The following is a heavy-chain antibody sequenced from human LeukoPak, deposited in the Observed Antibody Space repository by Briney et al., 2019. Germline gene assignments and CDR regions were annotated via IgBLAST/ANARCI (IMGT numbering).Heavy chain of an antibody. D-gene: IGHD3-22*01. CDR2: IYYSGST. J-gene: IGHJ4*02. Sequence: ASETLSLTCTVSGGSISSYYWSWIRQPPGKGLEWIGYIYYSGSTNYNPSLKSRVTISVGTSKNQFSLKLSSVTAADTAVYYCARGRTMMTYWGQGTLVTVSS. V-gene: IGHV4-59*01. CDR3: ARGRTMMTY. CDR1: GGSISSYY.